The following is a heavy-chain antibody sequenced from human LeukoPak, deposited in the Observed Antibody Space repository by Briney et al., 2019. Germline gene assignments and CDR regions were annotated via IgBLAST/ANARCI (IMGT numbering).Heavy chain of an antibody. CDR3: ARGHYDILTGYRNHFDF. CDR1: GYTFTSYG. Sequence: GASVKVSCKASGYTFTSYGISWVRQAPGQGLEWMGWISAYNGKTDSARSVQGRVTMTTDTSTNTAYMELRSLTSDDTAVYYCARGHYDILTGYRNHFDFWGQGTLVTVSS. J-gene: IGHJ4*02. CDR2: ISAYNGKT. D-gene: IGHD3-9*01. V-gene: IGHV1-18*01.